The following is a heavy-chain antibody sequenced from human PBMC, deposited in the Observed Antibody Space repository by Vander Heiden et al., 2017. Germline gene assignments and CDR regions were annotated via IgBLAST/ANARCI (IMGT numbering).Heavy chain of an antibody. CDR2: ISTGGSTI. Sequence: QVQLVESGGGLVTPGGSLSLSCSASGFTFSDNYMSWIRQAPGKGLEWVSYISTGGSTISYADSVKGRFTISRDNAKNSLYLQMNSLRAEDTAVYYCARTSSGVYFDYWGQGTLVTVSS. J-gene: IGHJ4*02. CDR1: GFTFSDNY. D-gene: IGHD3-10*01. CDR3: ARTSSGVYFDY. V-gene: IGHV3-11*01.